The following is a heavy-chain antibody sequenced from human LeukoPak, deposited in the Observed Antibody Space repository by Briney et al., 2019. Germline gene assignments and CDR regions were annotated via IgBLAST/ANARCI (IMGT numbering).Heavy chain of an antibody. CDR1: GYSISSGYF. CDR3: ARGIGSGSYWD. Sequence: SETLSLTCTVSGYSISSGYFWGWIRQPPGKGLEWIGTIYHSGSTYYNASLESRVTISVDTSKNQFSLKLSSVTAADTAVYYCARGIGSGSYWDWGQGTLAIVSS. J-gene: IGHJ4*02. CDR2: IYHSGST. D-gene: IGHD3-10*01. V-gene: IGHV4-38-2*02.